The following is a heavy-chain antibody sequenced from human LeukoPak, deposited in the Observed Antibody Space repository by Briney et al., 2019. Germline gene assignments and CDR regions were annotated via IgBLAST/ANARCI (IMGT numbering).Heavy chain of an antibody. V-gene: IGHV5-51*01. CDR3: ARLGYCSSASCYYGMDV. CDR2: IYPGDSDT. CDR1: GYTFTSHW. Sequence: GKSLKISCKGSGYTFTSHWIGWVRQMPGKVLEWMGIIYPGDSDTRYSPSFQGQVTISADKSISTAYLQWSSLKASDPAIYYCARLGYCSSASCYYGMDVWGQGTTVTVSS. J-gene: IGHJ6*02. D-gene: IGHD2-2*01.